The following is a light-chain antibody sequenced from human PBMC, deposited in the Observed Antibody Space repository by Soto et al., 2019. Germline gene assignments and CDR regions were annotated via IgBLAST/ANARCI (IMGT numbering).Light chain of an antibody. V-gene: IGLV7-46*01. CDR1: DGPVTSNHY. Sequence: QAVVTQEPSLTVSPGGTVTLTCGSSDGPVTSNHYPYWYQQRPGQVPRTLIYDTTNRQSWAPARFSGSLVGVKAALTLSGAQHEDEDDYYCLLAYSGGRVFGGGTKLTVL. J-gene: IGLJ2*01. CDR3: LLAYSGGRV. CDR2: DTT.